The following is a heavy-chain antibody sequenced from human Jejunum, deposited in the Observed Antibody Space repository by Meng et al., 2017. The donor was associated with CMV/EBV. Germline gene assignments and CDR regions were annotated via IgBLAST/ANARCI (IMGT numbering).Heavy chain of an antibody. CDR3: ARMGYGFEFFDI. CDR2: IKQDASER. Sequence: AASGFRFSSYWMSWVRQAPGKGLEWVAKIKQDASERYYMDSVKGRFTISRDNAKNSLYLEMNSLRVEDTAVYYCARMGYGFEFFDIWGQGTMVTVSS. D-gene: IGHD5-12*01. J-gene: IGHJ3*02. V-gene: IGHV3-7*01. CDR1: GFRFSSYW.